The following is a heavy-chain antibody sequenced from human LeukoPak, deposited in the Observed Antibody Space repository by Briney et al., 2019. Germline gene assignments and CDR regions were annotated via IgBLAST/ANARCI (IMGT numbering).Heavy chain of an antibody. J-gene: IGHJ3*02. Sequence: SETLSLTCALYGGAFSGYYWTWIRQPPGKGLEWIGEINHSGSTNYSPSLKSRVTISLDTSKNQFSLKLTSVTGADTAVYYCARGSRLTGTFDIWGQGTMVTVSS. CDR3: ARGSRLTGTFDI. CDR1: GGAFSGYY. CDR2: INHSGST. D-gene: IGHD3-9*01. V-gene: IGHV4-34*01.